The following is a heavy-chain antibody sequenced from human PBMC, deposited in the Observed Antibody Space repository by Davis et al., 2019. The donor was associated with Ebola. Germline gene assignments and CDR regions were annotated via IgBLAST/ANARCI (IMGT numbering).Heavy chain of an antibody. CDR1: GFTFSRYD. CDR3: AFPRGYSGHDYHRSVYYYYGMDV. Sequence: PGGSLRLSCVASGFTFSRYDMNWVRQAPGKGLEWVSYISSGSSTVKYADSVKGRFTISRDNAKNSLYLQMNSLRDEDTAVYYCAFPRGYSGHDYHRSVYYYYGMDVWGQGTTVTVSS. V-gene: IGHV3-48*02. J-gene: IGHJ6*02. D-gene: IGHD5-12*01. CDR2: ISSGSSTV.